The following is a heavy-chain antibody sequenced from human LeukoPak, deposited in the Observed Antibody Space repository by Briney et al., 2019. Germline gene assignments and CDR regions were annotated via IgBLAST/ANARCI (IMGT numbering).Heavy chain of an antibody. D-gene: IGHD3-3*01. J-gene: IGHJ4*02. CDR1: GFTFSSFW. V-gene: IGHV3-7*01. Sequence: GGSLRLSCAASGFTFSSFWMSWVRQAPGKGLEWVANIKQDGSEKYYVDSVKGRFTISRDNAKNSLYLQMNSLRAKDTAVYYCASRTYYGFWSGYSPFDYWGQGTLVTVSS. CDR2: IKQDGSEK. CDR3: ASRTYYGFWSGYSPFDY.